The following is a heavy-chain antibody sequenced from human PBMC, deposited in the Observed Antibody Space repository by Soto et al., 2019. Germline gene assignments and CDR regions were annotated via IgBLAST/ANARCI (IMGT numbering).Heavy chain of an antibody. J-gene: IGHJ4*02. V-gene: IGHV3-21*01. Sequence: GGPLRLSRAASGFTFSSYSMNWVRQAPGKGLEWVSSISSSSSYIYYADSVKGRFTISRDNAKNSLYLQMNSLRAEDTAVYYCARDRKDDFWSGYQSPSVDYWGQGTLVTVSS. CDR2: ISSSSSYI. D-gene: IGHD3-3*01. CDR1: GFTFSSYS. CDR3: ARDRKDDFWSGYQSPSVDY.